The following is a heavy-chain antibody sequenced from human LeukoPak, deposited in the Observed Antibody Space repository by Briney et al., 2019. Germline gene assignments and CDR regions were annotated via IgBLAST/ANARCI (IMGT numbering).Heavy chain of an antibody. V-gene: IGHV4-39*07. CDR2: INHGGST. D-gene: IGHD3-3*01. CDR3: ARVVPPPGRYYDFWSGPRK. Sequence: SETLSLTCTVSGGSISSSSYYWGWIRQPPGKGLEWIGEINHGGSTNYNPSLKSRVTISVDTSKNQFSLRLSSVTAADTAVYYCARVVPPPGRYYDFWSGPRKGGQGSLVTVSS. CDR1: GGSISSSSYY. J-gene: IGHJ4*02.